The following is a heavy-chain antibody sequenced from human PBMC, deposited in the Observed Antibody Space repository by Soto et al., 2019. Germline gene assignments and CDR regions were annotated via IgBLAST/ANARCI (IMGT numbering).Heavy chain of an antibody. D-gene: IGHD2-21*02. CDR3: ARQRTTVVTQAYFDY. CDR1: GESISSSSYY. Sequence: SETLCLTCIVSGESISSSSYYWGWIRQPPGKGLEWIGSIYHSGRTYYNPSLKSRVSISIDTSKNQFSLKLSSVTAADTALYYCARQRTTVVTQAYFDYWCQGDLVT. V-gene: IGHV4-39*01. J-gene: IGHJ4*02. CDR2: IYHSGRT.